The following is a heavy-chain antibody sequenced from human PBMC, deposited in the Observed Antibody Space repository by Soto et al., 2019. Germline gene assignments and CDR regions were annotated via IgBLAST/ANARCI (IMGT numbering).Heavy chain of an antibody. CDR1: GGTFNNYV. CDR3: ARDLWQQLLNPNRYYSYYGMDV. D-gene: IGHD6-13*01. CDR2: VIPILSTA. J-gene: IGHJ6*02. Sequence: ASVKVSCKASGGTFNNYVITWVRQAPGQGLEWMGGVIPILSTAKYAQKFQGRVTITADDSTNTAYMDLSSLRSEDTAVYYCARDLWQQLLNPNRYYSYYGMDVWGQGTTVTVSS. V-gene: IGHV1-69*13.